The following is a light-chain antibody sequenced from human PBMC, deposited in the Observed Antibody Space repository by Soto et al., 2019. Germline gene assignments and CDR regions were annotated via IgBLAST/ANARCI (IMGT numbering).Light chain of an antibody. V-gene: IGKV1-5*01. CDR2: DAS. Sequence: DIQMTQSPSTLSASVGDRVTLTCRASQSISSWLAWYQQKPGKAPKLLIYDASSVESGVPSRFSGSGSGTEFTLTISSLQPDDFATYYCQQYNSYWTFGQGTKVDIK. CDR1: QSISSW. J-gene: IGKJ1*01. CDR3: QQYNSYWT.